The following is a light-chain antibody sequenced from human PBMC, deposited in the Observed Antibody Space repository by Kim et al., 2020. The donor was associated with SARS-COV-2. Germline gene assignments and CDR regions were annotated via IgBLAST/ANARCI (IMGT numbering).Light chain of an antibody. CDR1: KLGDKY. CDR2: QDS. J-gene: IGLJ2*01. V-gene: IGLV3-1*01. Sequence: VSPGQTASITCSGDKLGDKYACWYQQKPGQSPVLVIYQDSKRPSGIPDRFSGSNSGNTATLTISGTQAMDEADYYCQAWDSSTVVFGGGTQLTVL. CDR3: QAWDSSTVV.